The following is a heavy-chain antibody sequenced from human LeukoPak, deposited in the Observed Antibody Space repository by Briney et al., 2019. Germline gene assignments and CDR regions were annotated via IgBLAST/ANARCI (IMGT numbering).Heavy chain of an antibody. Sequence: GASVKVSCKTSGYTFTTYYIHWVRQAPGQGLEWIGWIDPNSGGTEFAQKFQGRVTLTRDTSISTAYMEVGSLTSDDTAIYYCAVTYYYDSSGEAWGQGTLVTVSS. J-gene: IGHJ5*02. CDR3: AVTYYYDSSGEA. CDR2: IDPNSGGT. CDR1: GYTFTTYY. D-gene: IGHD3-22*01. V-gene: IGHV1-2*02.